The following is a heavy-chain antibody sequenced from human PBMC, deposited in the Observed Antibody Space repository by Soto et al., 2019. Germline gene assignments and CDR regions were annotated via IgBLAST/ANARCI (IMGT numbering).Heavy chain of an antibody. J-gene: IGHJ3*02. Sequence: QVQLVQSGAEVKKPGASVKVSCKASGYTFTSYGISWVRQAPGQGLEWMGWISAYNGNTNYAQKLQGRVTMTTDTSTSTAYMELRSMRSDDTAVYYCASWLVGGWLQKVDAFDIWGQGTMVTVSS. D-gene: IGHD3-22*01. CDR1: GYTFTSYG. CDR2: ISAYNGNT. CDR3: ASWLVGGWLQKVDAFDI. V-gene: IGHV1-18*04.